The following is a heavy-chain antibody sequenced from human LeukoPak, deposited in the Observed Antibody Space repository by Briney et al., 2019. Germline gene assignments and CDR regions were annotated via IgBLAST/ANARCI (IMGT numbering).Heavy chain of an antibody. J-gene: IGHJ4*02. Sequence: GRSLRLSCAASGFTFDSYAMHWVRQAPGKGLEWVSAIAWNSGNTGFADSVKGRFTISRDNAENSLSLQMNSLTPEDTAFYFCAKDMNSYGSGSSYNPWGPFDSWGQGTLVTVSS. D-gene: IGHD3-10*01. V-gene: IGHV3-9*01. CDR2: IAWNSGNT. CDR3: AKDMNSYGSGSSYNPWGPFDS. CDR1: GFTFDSYA.